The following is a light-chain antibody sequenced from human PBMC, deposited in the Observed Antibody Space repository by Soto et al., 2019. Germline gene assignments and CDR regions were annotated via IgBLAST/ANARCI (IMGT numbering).Light chain of an antibody. J-gene: IGLJ3*02. CDR1: SGSVSSSYY. Sequence: QTVVTQEPSFSVSPGGTVTLTCGLSSGSVSSSYYPNWYQQTPGQAPRTLIYNTNTRSSGVPDRFSGSILGNKAALTITGAQADDESDYYCMMYMGGGIWVFGGGTKLTVL. V-gene: IGLV8-61*01. CDR3: MMYMGGGIWV. CDR2: NTN.